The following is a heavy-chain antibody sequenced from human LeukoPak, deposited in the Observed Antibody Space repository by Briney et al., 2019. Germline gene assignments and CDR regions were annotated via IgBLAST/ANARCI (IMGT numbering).Heavy chain of an antibody. V-gene: IGHV1-69*04. CDR1: GGTFSSYA. D-gene: IGHD3-22*01. CDR3: ARERIYYDSSGYFVY. J-gene: IGHJ4*02. CDR2: IIPILGIA. Sequence: GSSVKVSCKASGGTFSSYAISWVRQAPGQGLEWMGRIIPILGIANYAQKFQGRVTITADKSTRTAYMELSSLRSEDTAVYYCARERIYYDSSGYFVYWGQGTLVTVSS.